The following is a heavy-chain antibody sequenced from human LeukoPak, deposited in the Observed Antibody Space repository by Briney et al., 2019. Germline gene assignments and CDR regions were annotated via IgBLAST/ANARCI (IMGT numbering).Heavy chain of an antibody. V-gene: IGHV4-4*02. J-gene: IGHJ4*02. Sequence: SGSLSLTCTVSGDSINSLDLWSWVRQPPGKGLEWIGEMYLSGTTHSNPSVKSRVTISIDKSKNQFFLNLSSVTAADTAVYYCAGLVGRYSSGLYYYYFDYWGQGTLVTVSS. CDR1: GDSINSLDL. CDR3: AGLVGRYSSGLYYYYFDY. D-gene: IGHD3-22*01. CDR2: MYLSGTT.